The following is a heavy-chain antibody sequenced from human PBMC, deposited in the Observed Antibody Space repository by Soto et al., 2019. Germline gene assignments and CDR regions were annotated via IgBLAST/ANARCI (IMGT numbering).Heavy chain of an antibody. Sequence: AQVLQFGGGLVQPGGSLSLSCATSAFTFSSYAMTWVRQTPGKGLEWVSTVSRSGGTTYYADSVKGRFTIPRDNSKNTLSLQMASLRVADTAISYCARTGPADILALDIWGQGAMVTVSS. CDR3: ARTGPADILALDI. D-gene: IGHD2-2*01. V-gene: IGHV3-23*01. J-gene: IGHJ3*02. CDR1: AFTFSSYA. CDR2: VSRSGGTT.